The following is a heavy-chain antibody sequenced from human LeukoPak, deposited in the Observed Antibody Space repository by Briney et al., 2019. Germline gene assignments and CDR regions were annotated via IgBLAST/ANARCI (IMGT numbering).Heavy chain of an antibody. CDR1: GITFSTYS. D-gene: IGHD2-21*01. CDR3: ARNPDCGGDCYSRYYYMDV. Sequence: GGSLRLSCAASGITFSTYSMNWVRQAPGKGLQWVSSISGSSSYIYYADSVKGRFTISRDNAKNSLFLQMNSLRAEDTAVYYCARNPDCGGDCYSRYYYMDVWGKGTTVTVSS. CDR2: ISGSSSYI. J-gene: IGHJ6*03. V-gene: IGHV3-21*01.